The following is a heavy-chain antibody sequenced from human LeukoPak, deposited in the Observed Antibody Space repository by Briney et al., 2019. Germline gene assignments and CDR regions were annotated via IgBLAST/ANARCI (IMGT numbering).Heavy chain of an antibody. CDR2: IYYSGST. V-gene: IGHV4-59*01. CDR3: ARHRITIFGVVMASNWFDP. J-gene: IGHJ5*02. Sequence: SETLSLTCTVSGGSISSYYWSWIRQPPGKGVEWIGYIYYSGSTNYNPSLKSRVTISVDTSKNQFSLKLSSVTAADTAVYCCARHRITIFGVVMASNWFDPWGQGTLVTVSS. D-gene: IGHD3-3*01. CDR1: GGSISSYY.